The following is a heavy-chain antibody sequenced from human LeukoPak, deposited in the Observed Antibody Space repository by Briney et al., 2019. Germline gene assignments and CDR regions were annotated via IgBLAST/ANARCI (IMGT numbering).Heavy chain of an antibody. J-gene: IGHJ4*02. CDR1: GFTFNTYT. D-gene: IGHD4-17*01. CDR2: ISSSSSTI. V-gene: IGHV3-48*02. Sequence: GGSLRLSCAASGFTFNTYTMNWVRQAPGKGLEWVSYISSSSSTIYYADSVKGRFTISRDNAKNSLYLQMNSLRDEDTAVYYCASHSPFNDYGDYRGGVDYWGQGTLVTVSS. CDR3: ASHSPFNDYGDYRGGVDY.